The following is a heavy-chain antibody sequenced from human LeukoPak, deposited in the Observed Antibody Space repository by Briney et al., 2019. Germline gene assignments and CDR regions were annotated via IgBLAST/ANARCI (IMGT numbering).Heavy chain of an antibody. D-gene: IGHD3-22*01. J-gene: IGHJ4*02. V-gene: IGHV3-48*03. CDR3: ARDNYDSSGPYYFDY. CDR2: ISSSGSTI. CDR1: GFTFSSYE. Sequence: PGGSLRLSCAASGFTFSSYEMNWVRQAPGKGLEWVSYISSSGSTIYYADSVKGRFISSRDNTKNSLYLQMNSLRAEDTAVYYCARDNYDSSGPYYFDYWGQGTLVTVSS.